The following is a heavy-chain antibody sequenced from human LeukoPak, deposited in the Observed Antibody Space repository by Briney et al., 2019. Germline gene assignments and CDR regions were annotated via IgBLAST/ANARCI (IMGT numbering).Heavy chain of an antibody. CDR3: ARLGSGEDDGGLVDY. CDR2: IRPSGGSK. D-gene: IGHD3-10*01. CDR1: GYTFTRYY. V-gene: IGHV1-46*01. Sequence: ASVKVSCKASGYTFTRYYIHWVRQAPGQGLEWMGIIRPSGGSKSNAQKFQGRVTMTGDTSTSKVYMELSSLRSEDTAVYYCARLGSGEDDGGLVDYWGQGTLVTVSS. J-gene: IGHJ4*02.